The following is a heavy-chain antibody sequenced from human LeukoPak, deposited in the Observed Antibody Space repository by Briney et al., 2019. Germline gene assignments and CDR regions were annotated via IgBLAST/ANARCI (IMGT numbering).Heavy chain of an antibody. CDR1: GGTFSSYA. CDR2: IIPIFGTG. V-gene: IGHV1-69*01. CDR3: ARDLVGATRDYYYYYGMDV. D-gene: IGHD1-26*01. Sequence: SVKVSCKASGGTFSSYAISWVRQAPGQGLEWMGGIIPIFGTGNYAQKFQGRVTITADESTSTAYMELSSLRSEDTAVYYCARDLVGATRDYYYYYGMDVWGQGTTVTVSS. J-gene: IGHJ6*02.